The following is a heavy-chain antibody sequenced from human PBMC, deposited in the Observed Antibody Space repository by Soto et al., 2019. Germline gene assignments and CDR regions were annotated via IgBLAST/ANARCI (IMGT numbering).Heavy chain of an antibody. V-gene: IGHV3-23*01. Sequence: LRLSCAASGFTFSSYAMSWVRQAPGKGLEWVSAIGGSGGSTYYADSVKGRFTISRDNSKNTLFLQMNSLRAEDTAVYYCAKEPYYYDTSEMDVWGQGTTVTVSS. CDR2: IGGSGGST. CDR3: AKEPYYYDTSEMDV. D-gene: IGHD3-22*01. CDR1: GFTFSSYA. J-gene: IGHJ6*02.